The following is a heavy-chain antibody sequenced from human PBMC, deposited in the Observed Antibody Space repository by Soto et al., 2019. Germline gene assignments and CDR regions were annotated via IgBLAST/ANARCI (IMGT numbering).Heavy chain of an antibody. D-gene: IGHD3-22*01. V-gene: IGHV3-33*01. Sequence: QVQLVESGGGVVQPGRSLRLSCAASGFTFSSYGMHWVRQAPGKGLEWVAVIWYGGSNKYYADSVKGRFTISRDNSKNTLYLQMNSLRAEDTAVYYCARDPYDSSGYYYTYFDYWGQGTLVTVSS. CDR1: GFTFSSYG. J-gene: IGHJ4*02. CDR3: ARDPYDSSGYYYTYFDY. CDR2: IWYGGSNK.